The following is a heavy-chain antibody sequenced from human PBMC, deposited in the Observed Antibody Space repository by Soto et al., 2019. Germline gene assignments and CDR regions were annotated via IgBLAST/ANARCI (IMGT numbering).Heavy chain of an antibody. Sequence: KGLEWVGRSRNKANSYTIEYAASVRGRFTISRDDSKNSLYLQMDSLKTEDTAVYYCATDQRSSDSRAMGYWGQGTLVTVS. D-gene: IGHD6-13*01. V-gene: IGHV3-72*01. CDR3: ATDQRSSDSRAMGY. CDR2: SRNKANSYTI. J-gene: IGHJ4*02.